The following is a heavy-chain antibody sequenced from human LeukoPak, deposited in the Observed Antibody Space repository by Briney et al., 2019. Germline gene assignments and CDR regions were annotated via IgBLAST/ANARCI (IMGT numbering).Heavy chain of an antibody. D-gene: IGHD2-15*01. Sequence: PSETLSLTCAVYGGSFSGYYWSWIRQPPGKRLEWIGEINHSGSTNYNPSLKSRVTISVDTSKNQFSLKLSSVTAADTAVYYCARAKRLGYCSGGSCYSGYFQHWGQGTLVTVSS. CDR3: ARAKRLGYCSGGSCYSGYFQH. V-gene: IGHV4-34*01. J-gene: IGHJ1*01. CDR1: GGSFSGYY. CDR2: INHSGST.